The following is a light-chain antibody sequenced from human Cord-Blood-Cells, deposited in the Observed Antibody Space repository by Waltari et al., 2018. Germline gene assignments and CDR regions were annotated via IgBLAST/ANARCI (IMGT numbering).Light chain of an antibody. CDR2: DVS. CDR1: SSDVDGYNY. V-gene: IGLV2-14*03. CDR3: SSYTSSSTYV. Sequence: QSALTQPASVSGSPGQSITISCTGTSSDVDGYNYVSWYQQHPGEAPKLMIYDVSNRPSGVSNRFSGSKSGNTASLTISGLQAEDEADYYCSSYTSSSTYVFGTGTKVTVL. J-gene: IGLJ1*01.